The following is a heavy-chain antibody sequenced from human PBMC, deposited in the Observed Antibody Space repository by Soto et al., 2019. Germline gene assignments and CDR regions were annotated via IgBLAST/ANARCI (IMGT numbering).Heavy chain of an antibody. V-gene: IGHV4-34*01. D-gene: IGHD5-18*01. J-gene: IGHJ6*02. CDR2: INHSGST. CDR3: AKDTAMVRSPTSLYDYYGMDV. CDR1: GGSFSGYY. Sequence: SYTLSLTCSVYGGSFSGYYWSWIRQPPGTGLEWIGEINHSGSTNYNPSLKSRVTLSVDTSKNQFSLKLSSVTAADTAVYDCAKDTAMVRSPTSLYDYYGMDVWGQGTTVTVSS.